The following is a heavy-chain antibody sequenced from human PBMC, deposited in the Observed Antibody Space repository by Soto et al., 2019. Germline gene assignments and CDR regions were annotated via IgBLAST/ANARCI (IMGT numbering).Heavy chain of an antibody. CDR2: IYWDDDK. D-gene: IGHD6-6*01. CDR1: GFSLSTSGVD. Sequence: QITLKESGPTLVKPTQTLTLTCTFSGFSLSTSGVDVGWIRQPPGKALEWLALIYWDDDKRYSPSLKSRLTSTKDTSKHQVVLTMTNMDPLDTATYYCAHRRPYSNSPEYFFDYWGQGTLVTVSS. CDR3: AHRRPYSNSPEYFFDY. J-gene: IGHJ4*02. V-gene: IGHV2-5*02.